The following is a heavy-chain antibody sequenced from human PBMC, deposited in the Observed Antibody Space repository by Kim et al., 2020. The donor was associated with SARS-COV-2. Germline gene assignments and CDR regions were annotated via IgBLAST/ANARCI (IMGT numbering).Heavy chain of an antibody. Sequence: SETLSLTCTVSGGSISSYYWSWIRQPPGKGLEWIGYIYYSGSTNYNPSLKSRVTISVDTSKNQFSLKLSSVTAADTAVYYCARVRPTVVVVPAAMQNWYFDLWGRGTLVTVSS. CDR3: ARVRPTVVVVPAAMQNWYFDL. CDR2: IYYSGST. J-gene: IGHJ2*01. V-gene: IGHV4-59*13. D-gene: IGHD2-2*01. CDR1: GGSISSYY.